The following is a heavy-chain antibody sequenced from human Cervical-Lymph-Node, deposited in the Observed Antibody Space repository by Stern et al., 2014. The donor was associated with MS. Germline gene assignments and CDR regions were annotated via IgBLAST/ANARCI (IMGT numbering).Heavy chain of an antibody. CDR2: INDRGNT. CDR1: GGSFSPYY. D-gene: IGHD6-19*01. Sequence: QVQLQQWGAGLLKPSETLSLTCSVSGGSFSPYYYNLVRQTPGKGLQWIGEINDRGNTNYNPSLEGRVTMSVDTSKKQVSLMLTSVTAADTSVYYCARGYSGRRTWLQFWGQGTLVTVSS. J-gene: IGHJ1*01. CDR3: ARGYSGRRTWLQF. V-gene: IGHV4-34*01.